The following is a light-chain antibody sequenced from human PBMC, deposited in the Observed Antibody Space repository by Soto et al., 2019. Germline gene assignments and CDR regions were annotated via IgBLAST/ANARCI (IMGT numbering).Light chain of an antibody. J-gene: IGLJ1*01. CDR1: SSNIGSNY. CDR3: AAWDDSLSSYG. V-gene: IGLV1-47*01. CDR2: RNN. Sequence: QSVLTQPPSASGTPGQRVTISCSGSSSNIGSNYVYWYQQLPGTAPKLLIYRNNQRPSGVPDRFSGSKSGTSASLAISGLRSEDEADYYCAAWDDSLSSYGFGTGTKLTVL.